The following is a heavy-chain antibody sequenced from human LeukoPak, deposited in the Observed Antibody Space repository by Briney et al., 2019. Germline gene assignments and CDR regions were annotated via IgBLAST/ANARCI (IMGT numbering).Heavy chain of an antibody. Sequence: GGSLRLSCAASGFTFSSYSMNWVRQAPGKGLEWVSSISSSSSYIYYADSVKGRFTISRDNAKNSLYLQMNGLRAEDTAVYYCARVQDSSSWYSTANFDYWGQGTLVTVSS. CDR2: ISSSSSYI. V-gene: IGHV3-21*01. J-gene: IGHJ4*02. CDR1: GFTFSSYS. CDR3: ARVQDSSSWYSTANFDY. D-gene: IGHD6-13*01.